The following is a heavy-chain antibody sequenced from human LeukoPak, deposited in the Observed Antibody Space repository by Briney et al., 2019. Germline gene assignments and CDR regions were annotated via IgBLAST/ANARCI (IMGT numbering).Heavy chain of an antibody. V-gene: IGHV4-59*01. CDR1: GGSITSFY. CDR3: ARGYSYYYDSSGYRPEYFQH. Sequence: SQTLSLTCTVSGGSITSFYWSWIRQPPGKGLEWIGYIYYSGSTNYNPSLKSRVTISVDTSKNQFSLKLSSVTAADTAVYYCARGYSYYYDSSGYRPEYFQHWGQGTLVTVSS. D-gene: IGHD3-22*01. CDR2: IYYSGST. J-gene: IGHJ1*01.